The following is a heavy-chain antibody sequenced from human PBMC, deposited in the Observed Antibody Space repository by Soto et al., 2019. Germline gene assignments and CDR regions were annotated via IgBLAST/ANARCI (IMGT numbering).Heavy chain of an antibody. D-gene: IGHD2-2*01. V-gene: IGHV4-59*01. Sequence: SETLSLTCTVSGGSISSYYWSWIRQPPGKGLEWIGYIYYSGSTNYNPSLKSRVTISVDTSKNQFSLKLSSVTAADTAVYYCATVPITSPRVCDYWGQGTLVTVSS. CDR3: ATVPITSPRVCDY. CDR1: GGSISSYY. J-gene: IGHJ4*02. CDR2: IYYSGST.